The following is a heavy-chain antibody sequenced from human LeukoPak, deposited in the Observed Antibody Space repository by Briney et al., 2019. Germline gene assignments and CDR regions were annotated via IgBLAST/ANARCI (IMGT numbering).Heavy chain of an antibody. Sequence: GGSLRLSCAASGFTFDDYAMHWVRQAPGKGLGWVSLISWDGDSTYYADSVKGRFTISRDNSKNSLYLQMNSLRTEDTALYYCAKASGYNRGPSDYWGQGTRVTVSS. J-gene: IGHJ4*02. CDR2: ISWDGDST. CDR3: AKASGYNRGPSDY. CDR1: GFTFDDYA. D-gene: IGHD1-14*01. V-gene: IGHV3-43D*04.